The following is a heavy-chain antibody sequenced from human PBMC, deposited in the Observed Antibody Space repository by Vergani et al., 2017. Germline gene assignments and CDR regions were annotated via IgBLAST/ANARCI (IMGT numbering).Heavy chain of an antibody. D-gene: IGHD3-3*01. CDR2: IYYSGST. CDR3: AREQGFWSGYYTGSYYYYMDV. CDR1: GGSISSGSYY. Sequence: QVQLQESGPGLVKPSQTLSLTCTVSGGSISSGSYYWSWIRQPPGKGLEWIGYIYYSGSTNYNPSLKSRVTISVDTSKNQFSLKLSSVTAADTAVYYCAREQGFWSGYYTGSYYYYMDVWGKGTTVTVSS. J-gene: IGHJ6*03. V-gene: IGHV4-61*01.